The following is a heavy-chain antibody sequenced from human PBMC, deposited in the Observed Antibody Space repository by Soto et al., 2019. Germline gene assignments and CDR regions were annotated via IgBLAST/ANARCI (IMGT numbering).Heavy chain of an antibody. CDR1: GFSFDEYA. CDR2: ISWNSGSI. D-gene: IGHD2-2*01. CDR3: AKLGYCGSTTCYEYYYYRMDV. V-gene: IGHV3-9*01. Sequence: GGSLRLSCAASGFSFDEYAMHWVRQGPGKXLEWVSSISWNSGSIDYADSVKGRFTISRDNAMNSLYLQMNSLRVEDTALYFCAKLGYCGSTTCYEYYYYRMDVWGQGTTVTVSS. J-gene: IGHJ6*02.